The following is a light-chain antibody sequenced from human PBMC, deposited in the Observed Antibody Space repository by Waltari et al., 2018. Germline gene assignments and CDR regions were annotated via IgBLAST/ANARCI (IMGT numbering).Light chain of an antibody. CDR2: KAS. Sequence: IQKTQCPATLSASLGDRVTFTCRASQNINSWLAWYQQKPGKAPKFLIYKASSLESGVPSRFSGSGSGTEFTLTISSLQPDDFGTYYCQQYNSYPRTFGQGTKVEIK. J-gene: IGKJ1*01. CDR1: QNINSW. CDR3: QQYNSYPRT. V-gene: IGKV1-5*03.